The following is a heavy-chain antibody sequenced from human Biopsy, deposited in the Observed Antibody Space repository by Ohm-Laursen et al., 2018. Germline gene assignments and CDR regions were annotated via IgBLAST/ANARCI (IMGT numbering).Heavy chain of an antibody. Sequence: SQTLSLTCTVSGGSISNNNYYWGWIRQPPGKGLEWIGCIFYRGSTHYKPSLKSRVNISVDTSKNQFSLKLNSVTPADTAVYYCARDYDTSGYYYVSWGQGTLVTVSS. V-gene: IGHV4-39*01. CDR2: IFYRGST. J-gene: IGHJ5*02. D-gene: IGHD3-22*01. CDR3: ARDYDTSGYYYVS. CDR1: GGSISNNNYY.